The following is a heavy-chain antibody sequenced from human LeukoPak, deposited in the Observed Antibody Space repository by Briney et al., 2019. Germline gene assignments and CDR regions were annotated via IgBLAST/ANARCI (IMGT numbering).Heavy chain of an antibody. CDR3: ARARPYSGYFDY. CDR1: GFTFSSYA. Sequence: GGSLRLSCAASGFTFSSYAMSWVRQAPGKGLEWVSAISGSGGSTYYADSVKGRFSISRDNSKSTLFLQMNSLRVEDTAVYYCARARPYSGYFDYWAQGTLVTVSS. D-gene: IGHD1-26*01. J-gene: IGHJ4*02. V-gene: IGHV3-23*01. CDR2: ISGSGGST.